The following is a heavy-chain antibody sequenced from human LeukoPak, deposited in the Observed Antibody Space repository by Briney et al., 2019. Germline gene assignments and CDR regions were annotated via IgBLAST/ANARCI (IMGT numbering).Heavy chain of an antibody. J-gene: IGHJ1*01. V-gene: IGHV4-4*09. CDR3: AGRGHRYSRD. Sequence: SETLSPIRNVPGDPLSSGHRSWIPQSPGHGLEWIGFIQDSGITDYSPSLESRLLMSVDTSKNQFSLNLRSVTAADTAVYYCAGRGHRYSRDWGQGILVTISS. CDR2: IQDSGIT. D-gene: IGHD2-15*01. CDR1: GDPLSSGH.